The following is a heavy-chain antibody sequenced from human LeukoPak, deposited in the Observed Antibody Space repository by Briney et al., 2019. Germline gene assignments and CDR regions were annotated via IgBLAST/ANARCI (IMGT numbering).Heavy chain of an antibody. CDR1: GFTFSTYP. CDR3: AKAVSSSTAGSDY. J-gene: IGHJ4*02. D-gene: IGHD6-13*01. V-gene: IGHV3-23*01. CDR2: LSGSGAST. Sequence: PGGSLRLSCAGSGFTFSTYPMGWLRQAPGKGLEWVSDLSGSGASTYYVDSVRGRFTISRDNSKNTLYLQMNSLRAEDTDIYYCAKAVSSSTAGSDYWGQGTVVTVSS.